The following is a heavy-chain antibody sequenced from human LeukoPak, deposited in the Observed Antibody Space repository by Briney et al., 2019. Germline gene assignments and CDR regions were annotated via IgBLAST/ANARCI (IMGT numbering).Heavy chain of an antibody. CDR2: INPNSGGT. CDR3: ARDGRIAAAGTGWFDP. D-gene: IGHD6-13*01. Sequence: ASVKVSCKASGYTFTGYYMHWVRQAPGQGLEWMGWINPNSGGTNYAQKFQGRVTMTRGTSISTAYMELSRLRSDDTAVYYCARDGRIAAAGTGWFDPWGQGTLVTVSS. CDR1: GYTFTGYY. V-gene: IGHV1-2*02. J-gene: IGHJ5*02.